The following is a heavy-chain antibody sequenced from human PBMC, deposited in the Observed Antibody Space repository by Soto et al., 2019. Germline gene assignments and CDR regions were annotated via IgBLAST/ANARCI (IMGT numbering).Heavy chain of an antibody. CDR1: GGTFNNYA. CDR2: IIPIIGTA. Sequence: QVQLVQSGAEVKKPGSSVKVSCKASGGTFNNYAXSWVRQAPGQGLEWMGGIIPIIGTADYAHKFQGRLAISADESTGTTFMELSSLRSEDTALYYCARGGVDVVATSAFDYWGQGTLVTVSS. J-gene: IGHJ4*02. V-gene: IGHV1-69*01. D-gene: IGHD5-12*01. CDR3: ARGGVDVVATSAFDY.